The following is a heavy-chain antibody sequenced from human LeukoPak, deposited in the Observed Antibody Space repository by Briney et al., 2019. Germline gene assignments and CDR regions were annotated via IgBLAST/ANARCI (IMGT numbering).Heavy chain of an antibody. CDR3: VSDYSKGTLDY. J-gene: IGHJ4*02. CDR1: GFTFSKAC. Sequence: PGGSLRLSCTASGFTFSKACMSWVRQAPGKGREWVGHIKSKTYGGTTESAAPVKGRFTISRDDSKNTLYLQMNSLKTEDTAVYYCVSDYSKGTLDYWGQGTLVTISS. V-gene: IGHV3-15*01. CDR2: IKSKTYGGTT. D-gene: IGHD4-11*01.